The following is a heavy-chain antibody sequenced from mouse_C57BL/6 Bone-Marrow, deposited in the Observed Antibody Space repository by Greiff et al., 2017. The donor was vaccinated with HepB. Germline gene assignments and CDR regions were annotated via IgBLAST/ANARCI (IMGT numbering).Heavy chain of an antibody. CDR1: GFTFSDYY. CDR2: INYDGSST. J-gene: IGHJ1*03. V-gene: IGHV5-16*01. Sequence: VKLVESEGGLVQPGSSMKLSCTASGFTFSDYYMAWVRQVPEKGLEWVANINYDGSSTYYLDSLKSRFIISRDNAKNILYLQMSSLKSEDTATYYCARGRWLLPHWYFDVWGTGTTVTVSS. CDR3: ARGRWLLPHWYFDV. D-gene: IGHD2-3*01.